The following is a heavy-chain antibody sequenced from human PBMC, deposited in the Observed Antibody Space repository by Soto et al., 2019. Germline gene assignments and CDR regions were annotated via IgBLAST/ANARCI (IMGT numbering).Heavy chain of an antibody. J-gene: IGHJ5*02. CDR1: GFTFSSYA. CDR3: AKGGAGSSYNHYNGRPFDP. D-gene: IGHD2-15*01. V-gene: IGHV3-23*01. CDR2: ISGSGGST. Sequence: VGSLRLSCAASGFTFSSYAMSWVRQAPGKGLEWVSAISGSGGSTYYADSVKGRFTISRDNSKNTLYLQMNSLRAEDTAVYYCAKGGAGSSYNHYNGRPFDPWGQGTLVTVSS.